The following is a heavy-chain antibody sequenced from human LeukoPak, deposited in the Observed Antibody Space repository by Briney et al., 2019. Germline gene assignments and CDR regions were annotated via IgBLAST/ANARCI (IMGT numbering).Heavy chain of an antibody. V-gene: IGHV4-4*07. Sequence: SETLSLTCTVSGGSISSYYWSWIRQPAGKGLEWIGRIYTSGSTNYNPSLKSRVTMSVDTSKNQFSLKLSSVTAADTAVYYCARDWRFFEWTQAFDIWGQGTMVTVSS. CDR2: IYTSGST. CDR3: ARDWRFFEWTQAFDI. D-gene: IGHD3-3*01. CDR1: GGSISSYY. J-gene: IGHJ3*02.